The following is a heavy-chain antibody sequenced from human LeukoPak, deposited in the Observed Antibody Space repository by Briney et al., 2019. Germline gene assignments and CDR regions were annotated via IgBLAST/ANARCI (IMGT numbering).Heavy chain of an antibody. V-gene: IGHV1-2*02. D-gene: IGHD5-18*01. J-gene: IGHJ4*02. CDR1: GHTFTVYY. CDR3: ARLDTAMVLYSFDY. Sequence: GASVKVSCKASGHTFTVYYMHWVRQAPGQGLEWMGWINPNSGGTNYARKFQGRVTMTRDTSISTAYMELSRLRSDDTAVYYCARLDTAMVLYSFDYWGQGTLVTVSS. CDR2: INPNSGGT.